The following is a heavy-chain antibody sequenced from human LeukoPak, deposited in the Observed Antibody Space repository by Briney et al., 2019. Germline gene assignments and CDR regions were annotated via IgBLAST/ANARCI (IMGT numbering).Heavy chain of an antibody. CDR1: GGSISSYY. Sequence: PSETLSLTCTVSGGSISSYYWSWIRQPPGKGLEWVGYIYYTGTTNYNPSLKSRVTISLDTSKNQFSLKLSSVTAADTAVYYCARYDVWGSYRAFDYWGQGTLVTVSS. D-gene: IGHD3-16*02. V-gene: IGHV4-59*01. J-gene: IGHJ4*02. CDR3: ARYDVWGSYRAFDY. CDR2: IYYTGTT.